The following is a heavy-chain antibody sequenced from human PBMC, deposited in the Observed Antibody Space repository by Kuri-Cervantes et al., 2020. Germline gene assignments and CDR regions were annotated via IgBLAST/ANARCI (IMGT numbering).Heavy chain of an antibody. CDR1: GGSFSGYY. CDR2: INHSGST. J-gene: IGHJ6*02. Sequence: GSLRLSCAVYGGSFSGYYWSWIRQPPGKGLEWIGEINHSGSTNYNPSLKSRVTISVDTSKNQFSLKLSSVTAADTAVYYCARDLSGSYYYYYYYGMDVWGQGTTVTVSS. V-gene: IGHV4-34*01. CDR3: ARDLSGSYYYYYYYGMDV. D-gene: IGHD3-10*01.